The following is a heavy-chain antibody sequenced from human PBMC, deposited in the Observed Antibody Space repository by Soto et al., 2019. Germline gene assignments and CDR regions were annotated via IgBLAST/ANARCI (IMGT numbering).Heavy chain of an antibody. J-gene: IGHJ5*02. Sequence: SETLSLTCTVSGDSISTYYWHWIRQSPGKGLEWIGYIYYSGSTHYNPSLKSRVTMSVDTSKNQFSLNLNSVTAADTAVYYCARDRGEYCSGGSCYWFDPWGQGTLVTVSS. CDR1: GDSISTYY. CDR3: ARDRGEYCSGGSCYWFDP. CDR2: IYYSGST. D-gene: IGHD2-15*01. V-gene: IGHV4-59*01.